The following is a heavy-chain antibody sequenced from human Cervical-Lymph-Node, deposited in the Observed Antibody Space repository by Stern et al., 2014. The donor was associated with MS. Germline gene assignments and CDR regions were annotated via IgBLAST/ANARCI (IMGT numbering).Heavy chain of an antibody. J-gene: IGHJ4*02. V-gene: IGHV5-51*01. CDR3: ARHTGDYAFDY. CDR1: GYNFPVYW. Sequence: EVQLVESGAEVKKPGESLKLSCQVSGYNFPVYWIGWVRQTPGKGLEWVGIINPPDSETRYNPSFQGQVSMSVDKSVSAAYLQWSSLQTSDTALYFCARHTGDYAFDYWGQGTLVIVSS. D-gene: IGHD4-17*01. CDR2: INPPDSET.